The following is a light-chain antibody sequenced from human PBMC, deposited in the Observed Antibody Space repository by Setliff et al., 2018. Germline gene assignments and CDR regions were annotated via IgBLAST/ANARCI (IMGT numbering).Light chain of an antibody. CDR3: SSYASSSIPYV. V-gene: IGLV2-14*01. Sequence: ALAQPASVSGSPGQSITISCTGTSSDIGGYNYVSWYQQHSGKAPKLMIYEVSNRPSGVSNRFSGSKSGNTASLTISGLQAEDEADYYCSSYASSSIPYVFGSGTKVTVL. J-gene: IGLJ1*01. CDR2: EVS. CDR1: SSDIGGYNY.